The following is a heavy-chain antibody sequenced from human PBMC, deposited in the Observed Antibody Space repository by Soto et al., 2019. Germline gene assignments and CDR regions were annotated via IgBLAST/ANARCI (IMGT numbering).Heavy chain of an antibody. D-gene: IGHD6-19*01. CDR2: ISGSGDST. CDR3: ASRYSSGWFDN. J-gene: IGHJ5*02. Sequence: EVQLLESGGGLVQPGGSLRLSCAASGFTFNIYAMGWVRQAPGKGLEWVSAISGSGDSTYYADSVKGRFTVSRDNSKKTLYLQMNRLTAEDTAVYYCASRYSSGWFDNWGLGTLVTVSS. V-gene: IGHV3-23*01. CDR1: GFTFNIYA.